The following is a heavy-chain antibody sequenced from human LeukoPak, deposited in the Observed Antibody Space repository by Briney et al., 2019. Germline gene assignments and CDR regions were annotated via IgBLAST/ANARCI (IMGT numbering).Heavy chain of an antibody. CDR2: IYYSGSS. CDR3: ASQGEYCTNGVCYEDYYYMDV. V-gene: IGHV4-39*01. D-gene: IGHD2-8*01. J-gene: IGHJ6*03. CDR1: GGSISSSSYY. Sequence: SETLSLTCTVSGGSISSSSYYWAWIRQPPGKGLEWIGSIYYSGSSYYNPSLKSRITISVDTSKNQFSLQLSSVTAADTAVYYCASQGEYCTNGVCYEDYYYMDVWGKGNTVSVSS.